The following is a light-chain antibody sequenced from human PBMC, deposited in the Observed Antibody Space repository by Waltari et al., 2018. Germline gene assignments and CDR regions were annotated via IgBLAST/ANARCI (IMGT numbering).Light chain of an antibody. CDR1: NLGGYS. Sequence: SYVLTQPPSVSVAPGATSRITCGGTNLGGYSWHWYQQKPGQAPVLVLYYDNDRPSGIPERFSGSNFGNTATLTISRVEAGDEADYYCQVSDSTTDLVIFGGGTKLTVL. CDR3: QVSDSTTDLVI. J-gene: IGLJ2*01. V-gene: IGLV3-21*04. CDR2: YDN.